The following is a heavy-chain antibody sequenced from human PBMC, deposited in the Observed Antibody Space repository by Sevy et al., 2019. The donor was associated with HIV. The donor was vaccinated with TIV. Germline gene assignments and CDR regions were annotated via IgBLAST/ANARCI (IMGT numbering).Heavy chain of an antibody. Sequence: GGSLRLSCAASGFTFSSYAMSWVRQAPGKGLEWVSAISGSGGSTYYADSVKGRFTISRDNSKNTLYLQMNSLRAEDTAVYYGAKANFGDYGGGGRGFDIWGQGTMVTVSS. CDR2: ISGSGGST. CDR3: AKANFGDYGGGGRGFDI. J-gene: IGHJ3*02. CDR1: GFTFSSYA. D-gene: IGHD4-17*01. V-gene: IGHV3-23*01.